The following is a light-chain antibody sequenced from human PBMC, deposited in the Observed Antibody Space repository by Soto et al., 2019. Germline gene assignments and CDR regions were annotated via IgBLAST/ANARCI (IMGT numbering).Light chain of an antibody. Sequence: SYELTQPLSXXXXLGQTASITCGGNNIGTRNVHWYQQKPGQAPVLVVYRDSNRPSGIPERFSGSNSGNTATLTISRAQAGDEADYYCHVWDSSTAVFGGGTQLTVL. CDR1: NIGTRN. CDR2: RDS. J-gene: IGLJ3*02. V-gene: IGLV3-9*01. CDR3: HVWDSSTAV.